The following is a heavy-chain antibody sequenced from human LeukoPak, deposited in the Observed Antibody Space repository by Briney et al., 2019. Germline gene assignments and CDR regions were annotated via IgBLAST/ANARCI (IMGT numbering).Heavy chain of an antibody. CDR1: GGSISSSNW. Sequence: SGTLSLTCAVSGGSISSSNWWSWVRQPPGKGLEWIGEIYHSGSTNYNPSLKSRVTISVDKSKNQFSLKLSSVTAADTAVYYCARVWGYCSGGSCYSDAFDIWGQGTMVTVSS. CDR3: ARVWGYCSGGSCYSDAFDI. V-gene: IGHV4-4*02. D-gene: IGHD2-15*01. J-gene: IGHJ3*02. CDR2: IYHSGST.